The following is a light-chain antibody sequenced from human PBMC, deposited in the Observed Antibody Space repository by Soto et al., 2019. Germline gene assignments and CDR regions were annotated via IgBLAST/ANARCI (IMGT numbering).Light chain of an antibody. CDR2: DAY. CDR3: QQRHMWPIT. Sequence: EVVLTQSRVALSLCPGERATLSSRASQSFRGLLAWYQQKPGQAPRLLIYDAYNRATGIPPRFSGSGYGTDFTLTISSLEPEDSAVYYCQQRHMWPITFGQGTRLEIK. J-gene: IGKJ5*01. V-gene: IGKV3-11*01. CDR1: QSFRGL.